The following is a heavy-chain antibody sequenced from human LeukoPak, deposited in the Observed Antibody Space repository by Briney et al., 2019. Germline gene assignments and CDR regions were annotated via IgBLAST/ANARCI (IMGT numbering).Heavy chain of an antibody. CDR1: GFTFSSYA. V-gene: IGHV3-23*01. CDR2: ISGSGGST. CDR3: AKANVRAPALLPIDY. D-gene: IGHD2-15*01. J-gene: IGHJ4*02. Sequence: GGSLRLSCAASGFTFSSYAMSWVRQAPGKGLEWVSAISGSGGSTYYADSVKGRFTISRDNSKNTLYLQMNSLRAEDTAVYYCAKANVRAPALLPIDYWGQGTLVTVSS.